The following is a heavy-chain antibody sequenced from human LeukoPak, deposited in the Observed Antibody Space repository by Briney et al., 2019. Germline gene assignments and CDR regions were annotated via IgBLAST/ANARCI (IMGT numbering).Heavy chain of an antibody. Sequence: GGSLRLSCAASGFTFSSYEMNWVRQAPGKGLEWVSSFSSSSYIYYADSVKGRFTISRDNAKNSLYLQMNSLRAEDTAVYYCASTRRWKQPYYYYYYMDVWGKGTTVTVSS. CDR2: FSSSSYI. V-gene: IGHV3-21*01. CDR1: GFTFSSYE. J-gene: IGHJ6*03. CDR3: ASTRRWKQPYYYYYYMDV. D-gene: IGHD4-23*01.